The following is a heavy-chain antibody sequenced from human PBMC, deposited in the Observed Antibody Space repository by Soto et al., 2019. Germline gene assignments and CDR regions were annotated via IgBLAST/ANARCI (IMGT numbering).Heavy chain of an antibody. CDR1: GGSISSYY. Sequence: SETLSLTCTVSGGSISSYYWSWIRQPPGKGLEWIGYIYYGGSTSYNPSLKSRVTISVDTSKNQFSLKLSSVAAADTAVYYCARVWGYYFDYWGQGTLVTVSS. V-gene: IGHV4-59*01. J-gene: IGHJ4*02. CDR3: ARVWGYYFDY. D-gene: IGHD2-21*01. CDR2: IYYGGST.